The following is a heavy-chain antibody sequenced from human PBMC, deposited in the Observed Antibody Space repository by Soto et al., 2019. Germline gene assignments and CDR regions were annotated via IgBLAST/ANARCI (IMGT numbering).Heavy chain of an antibody. Sequence: ASVKVSCKASGYTFTSYYMHWVRQAPGQGLEWMGIINPSGGSTSYAQKFQGRVTMTRDTSTSTVYMELSSLRSEDTAVYYCARGNDFWSGYFLSPCDYWGQGTLVTVSS. CDR1: GYTFTSYY. V-gene: IGHV1-46*03. D-gene: IGHD3-3*01. J-gene: IGHJ4*02. CDR2: INPSGGST. CDR3: ARGNDFWSGYFLSPCDY.